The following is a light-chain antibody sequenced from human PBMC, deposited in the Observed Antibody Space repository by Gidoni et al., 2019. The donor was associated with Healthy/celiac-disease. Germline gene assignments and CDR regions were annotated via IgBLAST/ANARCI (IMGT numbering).Light chain of an antibody. Sequence: DIQMPQSPSTLSASVGDRVTITCRASQSISSYLHWYQQKPGKAPKLLIYAASSLQSGVPSRLSGGGSGTDFTLTISSLQPEDFATYYCQQSYSTLVWTFGQGTKVEIK. V-gene: IGKV1-39*01. CDR3: QQSYSTLVWT. CDR1: QSISSY. CDR2: AAS. J-gene: IGKJ1*01.